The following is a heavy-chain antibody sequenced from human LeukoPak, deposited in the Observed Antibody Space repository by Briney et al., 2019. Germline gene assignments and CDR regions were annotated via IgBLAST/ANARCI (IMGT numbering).Heavy chain of an antibody. Sequence: GGSLRLSCAASGFTVSSNYMSWVRQAPGKGLEWVSVIYGGGSTYYADSVKGRFTISRDNSKNTLYLQMNSLRAEDTAVYYCARGEMATITGGFDYWGQGTLVTVSS. CDR2: IYGGGST. J-gene: IGHJ4*02. CDR3: ARGEMATITGGFDY. CDR1: GFTVSSNY. V-gene: IGHV3-53*01. D-gene: IGHD5-24*01.